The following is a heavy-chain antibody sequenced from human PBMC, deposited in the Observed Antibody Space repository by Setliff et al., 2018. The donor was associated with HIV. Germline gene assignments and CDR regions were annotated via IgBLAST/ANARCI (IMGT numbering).Heavy chain of an antibody. Sequence: GGSLRLSCVASGFSFSTYGMSWVRKAPGKGLEWVSVISGSGGRTYYAKSVKGRFTVYRDNSKNTLYLQMNSLRAEDTAVYYCAKTYYFDNSGYWSAFDIWGQGTMVTVSS. J-gene: IGHJ3*02. V-gene: IGHV3-23*01. CDR3: AKTYYFDNSGYWSAFDI. D-gene: IGHD3-22*01. CDR1: GFSFSTYG. CDR2: ISGSGGRT.